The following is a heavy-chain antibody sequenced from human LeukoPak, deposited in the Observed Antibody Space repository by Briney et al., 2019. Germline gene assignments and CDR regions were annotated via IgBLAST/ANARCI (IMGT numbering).Heavy chain of an antibody. J-gene: IGHJ4*02. CDR3: ARDLGYSSSWGFDY. CDR2: ISAYNGNT. V-gene: IGHV1-18*01. D-gene: IGHD6-13*01. CDR1: GYTFTSYG. Sequence: ASVKVSCKASGYTFTSYGISWVRQAPGQGLEWMGWISAYNGNTNYVQKLQGRVTMTTDTSTSTAYMELRSLRSDDTAVYYCARDLGYSSSWGFDYWGQGTLVTVSS.